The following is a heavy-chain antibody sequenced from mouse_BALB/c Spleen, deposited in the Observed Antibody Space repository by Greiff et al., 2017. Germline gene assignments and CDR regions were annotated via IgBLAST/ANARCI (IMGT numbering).Heavy chain of an antibody. D-gene: IGHD1-1*01. J-gene: IGHJ3*01. CDR3: ARNYYGSSTLFAY. CDR1: GYTFTSYV. V-gene: IGHV1-14*01. Sequence: QLQESGPELVKPGASVKMSCKASGYTFTSYVMHWVKQKPGQGLEWIGYINPYNDGTKYNEKFKGKATLTSDKSSSTAYMELSSLTSEDSAVYYCARNYYGSSTLFAYWGQGTLVTVSA. CDR2: INPYNDGT.